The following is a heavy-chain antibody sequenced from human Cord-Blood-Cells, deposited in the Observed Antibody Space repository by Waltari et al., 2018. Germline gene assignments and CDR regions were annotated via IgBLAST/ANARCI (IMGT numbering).Heavy chain of an antibody. Sequence: QVQLQESGPGLVKPSETLSLTCTVPGGSVSSGSYYWSWIRQPPGKGLEWIGYIYYSGSTNSNPSLKSRVTLSVDTSKNQFSLKLSSVTAADTAVYYCARYSSSWYYFDYWGQGTLVTVSS. CDR1: GGSVSSGSYY. CDR2: IYYSGST. CDR3: ARYSSSWYYFDY. V-gene: IGHV4-61*01. D-gene: IGHD6-13*01. J-gene: IGHJ4*02.